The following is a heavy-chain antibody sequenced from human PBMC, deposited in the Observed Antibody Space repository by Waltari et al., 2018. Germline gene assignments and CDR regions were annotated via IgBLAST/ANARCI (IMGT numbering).Heavy chain of an antibody. J-gene: IGHJ4*02. CDR3: ARCRAAAGSSAFDS. CDR1: GYTLTSYW. Sequence: EVQLVQSGAELRKPGESLKISCKASGYTLTSYWSAWVGQMPGKGLEWMGAIYPGASGTRDSPSYQSPVSIGANKSSTTAYLQWGSLKASDTAMYYCARCRAAAGSSAFDSWGQGTLITVSS. CDR2: IYPGASGT. D-gene: IGHD6-13*01. V-gene: IGHV5-51*01.